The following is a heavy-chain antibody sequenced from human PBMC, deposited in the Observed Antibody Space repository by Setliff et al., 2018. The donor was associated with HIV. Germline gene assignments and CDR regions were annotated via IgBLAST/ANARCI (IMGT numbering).Heavy chain of an antibody. V-gene: IGHV4-39*06. Sequence: SETLSLTCIVSGGSISSGTYYWGWIRQPPGKGLEYIGSAFYSDNTYYKPSLKNRVTISVDTSKNQFPLKLTSVTAADTAVYYCAREVGHRSGYYRGSFDYWGQGTLVTVSS. J-gene: IGHJ4*02. CDR3: AREVGHRSGYYRGSFDY. D-gene: IGHD6-19*01. CDR1: GGSISSGTYY. CDR2: AFYSDNT.